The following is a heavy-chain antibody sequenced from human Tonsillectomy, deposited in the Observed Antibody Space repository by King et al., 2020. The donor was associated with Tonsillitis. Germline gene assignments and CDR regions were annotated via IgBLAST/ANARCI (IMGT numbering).Heavy chain of an antibody. Sequence: VQLVESGGGLVQPGGSLRLSCAASGFTFSNYWMHWVRQAPEKGLVWVSRINNDGISTKYADSVKGRFTISRDDAKNTLYRQMNPLRAEDTAVYYCAGGSGWQPHYWGQGTLVTVSS. CDR2: INNDGIST. D-gene: IGHD5-24*01. CDR1: GFTFSNYW. V-gene: IGHV3-74*03. J-gene: IGHJ4*02. CDR3: AGGSGWQPHY.